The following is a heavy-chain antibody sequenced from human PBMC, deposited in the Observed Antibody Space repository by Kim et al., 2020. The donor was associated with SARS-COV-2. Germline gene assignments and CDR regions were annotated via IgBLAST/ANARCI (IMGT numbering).Heavy chain of an antibody. V-gene: IGHV3-7*03. D-gene: IGHD3-16*01. CDR1: GFTFTDYW. Sequence: GGSLRLSCAASGFTFTDYWMTWVRQAPGKGLEWVASIKHDGSETYYVDSVKGRFAISRDNARNSLDLQMNSLRAVDTAVYYCARGGSARAGLLFLYWGPGTLVTVSS. J-gene: IGHJ4*02. CDR2: IKHDGSET. CDR3: ARGGSARAGLLFLY.